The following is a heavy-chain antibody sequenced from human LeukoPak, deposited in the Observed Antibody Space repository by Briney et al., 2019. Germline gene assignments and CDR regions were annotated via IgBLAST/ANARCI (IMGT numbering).Heavy chain of an antibody. D-gene: IGHD3-10*01. CDR1: GCTFSSYA. CDR3: ARPQRSITMVRGTYYGMDV. CDR2: IIPIYGTA. J-gene: IGHJ6*04. Sequence: SSVTVSCKASGCTFSSYAISWVRQAPAQGLEWMGGIIPIYGTANYAQMFQGRVTITADESTSTAYMELTSLRSADTAVYYCARPQRSITMVRGTYYGMDVWGKGTTVTVSS. V-gene: IGHV1-69*01.